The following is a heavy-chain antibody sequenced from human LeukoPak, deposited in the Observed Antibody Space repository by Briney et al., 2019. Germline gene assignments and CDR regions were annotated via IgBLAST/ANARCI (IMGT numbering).Heavy chain of an antibody. CDR3: ARITYYYDSSGYSSRAFDI. CDR1: GFTFSSYW. Sequence: PGGSLRLSCAASGFTFSSYWIHWVRQAPGKGLEWIGSIYYSGSTYYNPSLKSRVTISVDTSKNQFSLKLSSVTAADTAVYYCARITYYYDSSGYSSRAFDIWGQGTMVTVSS. D-gene: IGHD3-22*01. J-gene: IGHJ3*02. CDR2: IYYSGST. V-gene: IGHV4-39*01.